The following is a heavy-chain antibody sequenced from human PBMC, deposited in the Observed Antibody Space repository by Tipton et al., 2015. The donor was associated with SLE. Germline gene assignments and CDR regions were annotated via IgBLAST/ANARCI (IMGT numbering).Heavy chain of an antibody. J-gene: IGHJ4*02. CDR1: GGSISSSSYY. Sequence: TLSLTCTVSGGSISSSSYYWGWIRQPPGKGLEWIGEINHSGSTNYNPSLKSRVTISVDTSKNQFSLKLSSVTAADTAVYYCAIGQQPFDYWGQGTLVTVSS. CDR2: INHSGST. V-gene: IGHV4-39*07. CDR3: AIGQQPFDY. D-gene: IGHD6-13*01.